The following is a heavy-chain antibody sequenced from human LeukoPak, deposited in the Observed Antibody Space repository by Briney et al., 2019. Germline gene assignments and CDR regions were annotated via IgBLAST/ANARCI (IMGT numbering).Heavy chain of an antibody. D-gene: IGHD4-11*01. V-gene: IGHV1-18*01. J-gene: IGHJ6*02. CDR2: ISAYNGNT. Sequence: ASVKVSCKASGYTFTSYGISWVRQAPGQRLEWMGWISAYNGNTNYAQKLQGRVTMSADTSTSAAYMELRSLRSDDTAVYYCARDLYSNYYVRRYYGMDVWGQGTTVTVSS. CDR3: ARDLYSNYYVRRYYGMDV. CDR1: GYTFTSYG.